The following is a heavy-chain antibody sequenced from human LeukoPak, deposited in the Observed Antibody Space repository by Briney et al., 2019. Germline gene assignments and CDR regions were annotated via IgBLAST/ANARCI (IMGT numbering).Heavy chain of an antibody. J-gene: IGHJ3*02. CDR1: GGTFSSYA. D-gene: IGHD6-13*01. V-gene: IGHV1-69*13. Sequence: ASVKVSCKASGGTFSSYAISWVRQAPGQGLEWMGGIIPIFGTANYAQKFQGRVTITADESTSTAYMELSSLRSEDTAVYYCARDRTAAQWDAFDIWGQGTMVTVSS. CDR2: IIPIFGTA. CDR3: ARDRTAAQWDAFDI.